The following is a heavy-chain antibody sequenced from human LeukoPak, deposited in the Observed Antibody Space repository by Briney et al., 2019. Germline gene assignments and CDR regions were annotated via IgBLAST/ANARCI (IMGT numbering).Heavy chain of an antibody. CDR1: GVTVSSNY. V-gene: IGHV3-66*02. CDR2: IYSGGST. D-gene: IGHD2-2*01. Sequence: GGSLRLSCAASGVTVSSNYMSWVRQAPGKGLEWVSIIYSGGSTYYADSVKGRFTISRDNSKNTQYLQMNSLRAEDTAVYYCARDCSSTSCRGGFDPWGQGTLVTVSS. CDR3: ARDCSSTSCRGGFDP. J-gene: IGHJ5*02.